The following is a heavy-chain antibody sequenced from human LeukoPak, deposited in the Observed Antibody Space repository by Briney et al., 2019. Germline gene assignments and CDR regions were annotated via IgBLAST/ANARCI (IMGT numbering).Heavy chain of an antibody. V-gene: IGHV1-46*01. CDR2: INPSGGST. CDR1: GYTFTSYY. J-gene: IGHJ5*02. D-gene: IGHD4/OR15-4a*01. Sequence: ASVKVSCKASGYTFTSYYMHWVRQAPGQGLEWMGIINPSGGSTSYAQKFQGRVTMTRNTSISTAYMELSSLRSDDTAVYYCARKNYGSNRWFDPWGQGTLVTVSS. CDR3: ARKNYGSNRWFDP.